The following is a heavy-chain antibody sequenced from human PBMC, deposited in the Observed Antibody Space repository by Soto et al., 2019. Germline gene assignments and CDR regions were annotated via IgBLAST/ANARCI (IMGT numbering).Heavy chain of an antibody. V-gene: IGHV3-9*01. J-gene: IGHJ4*02. CDR1: GFIFDGYA. D-gene: IGHD3-10*01. Sequence: EVQLVESGGGLVQPGRSLRLSCAASGFIFDGYAMHWVRQAPGKGLEWVAGICWNSGGRGFADSVKGRFTISRDNGKNTLYLQLSSRRADDTALYYCAKDPMWGGESTSYYFDSGGKGTLVTVSS. CDR2: ICWNSGGR. CDR3: AKDPMWGGESTSYYFDS.